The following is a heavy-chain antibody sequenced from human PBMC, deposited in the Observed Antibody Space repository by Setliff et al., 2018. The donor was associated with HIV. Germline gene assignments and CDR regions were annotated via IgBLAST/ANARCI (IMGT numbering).Heavy chain of an antibody. V-gene: IGHV1-69*11. CDR3: ARDAGYSGSSWNY. J-gene: IGHJ4*02. D-gene: IGHD5-12*01. Sequence: SVKVSCKASGGTFNNYAISWLRQAPGQGLVWMGKIIPILGTANYARRFQGRVTMTADESTSTVYMELNSLSSEDTAMYYCARDAGYSGSSWNYWGQGTLVTVSS. CDR2: IIPILGTA. CDR1: GGTFNNYA.